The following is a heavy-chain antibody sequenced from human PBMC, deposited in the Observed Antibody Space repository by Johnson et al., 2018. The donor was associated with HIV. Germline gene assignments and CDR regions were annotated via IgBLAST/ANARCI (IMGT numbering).Heavy chain of an antibody. CDR2: IKSETDGGTT. J-gene: IGHJ3*02. CDR3: TTGTI. CDR1: GFTFSNAW. Sequence: VQLVESGGGLVKPGGSLRLSCAASGFTFSNAWMSWVRQAPGKGLEWVGRIKSETDGGTTDYAAPVKGKVTITRDDSQSTLYLQMTSLKTEDTAVYYCTTGTIWGQGTMVTVSS. V-gene: IGHV3-15*01.